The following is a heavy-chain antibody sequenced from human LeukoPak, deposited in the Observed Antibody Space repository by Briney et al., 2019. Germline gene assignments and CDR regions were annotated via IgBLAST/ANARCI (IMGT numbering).Heavy chain of an antibody. CDR3: ARARGYYDTSGYGY. Sequence: GATVKISCKVSGDTFTNYYMHWVQQAPGKGLEWMGLVDPEDGETIYAEKFQGRGTITTDTSTDTAYMELSSLRSDDTAVYYCARARGYYDTSGYGYWGQGTLVTVSS. J-gene: IGHJ4*02. CDR2: VDPEDGET. V-gene: IGHV1-69-2*01. D-gene: IGHD3-22*01. CDR1: GDTFTNYY.